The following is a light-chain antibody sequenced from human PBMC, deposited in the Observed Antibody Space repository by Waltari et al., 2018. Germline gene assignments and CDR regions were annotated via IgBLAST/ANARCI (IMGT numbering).Light chain of an antibody. J-gene: IGKJ1*01. CDR1: PRIASSY. CDR3: QHYGTSRT. Sequence: ILLTQSPGTLSLSPGERATLSCRASPRIASSYLTWYQQPPGLAPRILSCSASNRASGVSDRFSGSGSRTDFTITISRLEPEDFALYYCQHYGTSRTFGQGSKVEMK. CDR2: SAS. V-gene: IGKV3-20*01.